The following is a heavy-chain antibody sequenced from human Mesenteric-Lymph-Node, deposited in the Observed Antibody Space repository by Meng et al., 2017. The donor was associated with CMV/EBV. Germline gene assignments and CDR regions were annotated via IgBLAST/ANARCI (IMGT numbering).Heavy chain of an antibody. CDR3: AKDVYCSSSSCTSSFDH. Sequence: GGSLRLSCAASGFTFRSYAMAWVRQAPGKGLEWVSAISGSGDNTFYADSVRGRFIISRDNSKNTLYLQMNSLRAEDMALYCCAKDVYCSSSSCTSSFDHWGQGALVTVSS. CDR2: ISGSGDNT. D-gene: IGHD2-2*01. CDR1: GFTFRSYA. V-gene: IGHV3-23*01. J-gene: IGHJ4*02.